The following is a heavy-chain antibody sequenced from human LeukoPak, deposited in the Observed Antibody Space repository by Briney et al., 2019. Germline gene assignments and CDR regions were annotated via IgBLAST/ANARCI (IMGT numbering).Heavy chain of an antibody. CDR1: GFTFSSYD. CDR3: ARSRDELLDF. CDR2: IGTAGDT. J-gene: IGHJ4*02. V-gene: IGHV3-13*01. Sequence: GGSLRLSCAASGFTFSSYDMHWVRQATGKSLEWVSAIGTAGDTYYPGSVKGRFTISRENAKSSLYLQMNSLRAGDTAVYYCARSRDELLDFWGQGTLVTVSS. D-gene: IGHD2-21*01.